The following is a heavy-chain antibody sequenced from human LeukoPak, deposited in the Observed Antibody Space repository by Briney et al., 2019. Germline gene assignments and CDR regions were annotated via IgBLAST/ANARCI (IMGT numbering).Heavy chain of an antibody. D-gene: IGHD1-7*01. J-gene: IGHJ4*02. CDR1: GFTFSSYA. CDR2: ISASGYST. Sequence: GGSLRLSCAASGFTFSSYAMSWVRQAPGKGLEWVSAISASGYSTYYADSVKGRFTISRDNSKKTLYLQMNSLRAEDTAIFYCAKDVYNWNFYFDYWGQGALVTVSS. V-gene: IGHV3-23*01. CDR3: AKDVYNWNFYFDY.